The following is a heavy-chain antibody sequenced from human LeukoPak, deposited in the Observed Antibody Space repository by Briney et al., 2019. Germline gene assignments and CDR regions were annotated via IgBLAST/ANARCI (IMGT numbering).Heavy chain of an antibody. CDR1: GGSISSSSYY. J-gene: IGHJ5*02. V-gene: IGHV4-39*01. CDR3: ARRADYGSGSYYNKNSFDP. D-gene: IGHD3-10*01. Sequence: SETLSLTCTVSGGSISSSSYYWGWIRQPPGKGLEWIGSIYYSGSTYYNPSLKSRVTISVDTSKNQFSLKLSSVTAADTAVYYCARRADYGSGSYYNKNSFDPWGQGTLVTVSS. CDR2: IYYSGST.